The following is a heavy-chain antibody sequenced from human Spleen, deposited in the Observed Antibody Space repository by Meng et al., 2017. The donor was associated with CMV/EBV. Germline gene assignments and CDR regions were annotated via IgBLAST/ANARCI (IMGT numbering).Heavy chain of an antibody. J-gene: IGHJ2*01. CDR3: ATSPCTSSRCYTSYWYFDL. CDR2: IIPGLGIT. D-gene: IGHD2-2*02. V-gene: IGHV1-69*02. CDR1: FNSYI. Sequence: FNSYIISWVRQAPGQGLEWMGGIIPGLGITNYAQKFQGRVTLTADESTRTAYMELSNLRSEDTAVFFCATSPCTSSRCYTSYWYFDLWGLGTLVTVSS.